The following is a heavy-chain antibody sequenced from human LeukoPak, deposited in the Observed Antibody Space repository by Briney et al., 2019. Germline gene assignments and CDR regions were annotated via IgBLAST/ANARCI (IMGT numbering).Heavy chain of an antibody. Sequence: PGGSLRLSCAASGFTFSDYYMGWIRQAPGKGLEWVSYIGSSGSTIYYADSVKGRFTISRDNAKNSLYLQMNSLRAEDTAVYYCARMWELPNWFDPWGQGTLVTVSS. J-gene: IGHJ5*02. D-gene: IGHD1-26*01. CDR1: GFTFSDYY. CDR3: ARMWELPNWFDP. V-gene: IGHV3-11*01. CDR2: IGSSGSTI.